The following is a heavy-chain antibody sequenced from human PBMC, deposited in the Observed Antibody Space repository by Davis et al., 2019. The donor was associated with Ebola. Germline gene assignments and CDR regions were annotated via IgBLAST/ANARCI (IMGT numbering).Heavy chain of an antibody. V-gene: IGHV3-48*02. Sequence: GESLKISCVDSGVTFSSYSFNWVRQTPGKGLEWVSYISATSSAIYYADSVRGRFTISRDNAKKSLFLQMDSLRDEDTAVYYCARAGPALDYWGQGTLVTVSS. CDR1: GVTFSSYS. CDR2: ISATSSAI. J-gene: IGHJ4*02. CDR3: ARAGPALDY.